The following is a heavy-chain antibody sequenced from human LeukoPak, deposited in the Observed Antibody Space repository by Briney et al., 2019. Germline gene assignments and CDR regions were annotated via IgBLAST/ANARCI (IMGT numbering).Heavy chain of an antibody. D-gene: IGHD6-19*01. CDR2: NKANIYTT. J-gene: IGHJ6*03. CDR3: ARIGSVAGIYYYMDV. Sequence: NKANIYTTEYAASVKVRLTISRDDTKKSLYLQMNSLKTEDTAVYYCARIGSVAGIYYYMDVWGKGTTVTVSS. V-gene: IGHV3-72*01.